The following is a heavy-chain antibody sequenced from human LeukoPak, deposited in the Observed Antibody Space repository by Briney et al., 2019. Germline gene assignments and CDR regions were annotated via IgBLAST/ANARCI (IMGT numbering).Heavy chain of an antibody. D-gene: IGHD3-16*01. J-gene: IGHJ5*02. V-gene: IGHV4-34*01. CDR1: GGFFSGYY. Sequence: SETLSLTCAVYGGFFSGYYWSWIRQPPGKGLEWIGEINHSGSTHYNPSLKSRVTISVDTSKNQFSLKLSSVPAADTAVYYCARGRDYVWGSSQGWFDPWGQGTLVTVSS. CDR2: INHSGST. CDR3: ARGRDYVWGSSQGWFDP.